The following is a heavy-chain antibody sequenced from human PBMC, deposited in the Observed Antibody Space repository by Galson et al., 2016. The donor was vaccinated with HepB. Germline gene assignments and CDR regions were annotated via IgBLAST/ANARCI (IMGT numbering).Heavy chain of an antibody. CDR2: INRSGNK. Sequence: ETLSLTCAVSGGSFSNYYWSWIRQVPGKGLEWIGEINRSGNKNYNSSLMSRVDLSVDTSKTQFSLELTSVTAADSGVYYCARGYFWILAVVGWYFDYWGRGTLVTVSP. D-gene: IGHD3-3*01. J-gene: IGHJ2*01. V-gene: IGHV4-34*01. CDR3: ARGYFWILAVVGWYFDY. CDR1: GGSFSNYY.